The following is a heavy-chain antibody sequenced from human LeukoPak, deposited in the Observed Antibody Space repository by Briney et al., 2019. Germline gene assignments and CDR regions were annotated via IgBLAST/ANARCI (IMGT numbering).Heavy chain of an antibody. Sequence: PGGSLRLSCVASGLNFDDSAMHWLRQAPGKGLEWVPLISADGGSTFSADSVKGRFSISRDNSKNSLYLQMNSLRSEDTAMYYCAKESGKFDYWGQGTLVAVSS. V-gene: IGHV3-43*02. CDR3: AKESGKFDY. CDR2: ISADGGST. J-gene: IGHJ4*02. CDR1: GLNFDDSA.